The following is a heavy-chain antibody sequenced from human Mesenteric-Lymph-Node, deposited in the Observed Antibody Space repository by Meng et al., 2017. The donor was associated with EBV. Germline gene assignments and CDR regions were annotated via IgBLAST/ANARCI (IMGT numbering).Heavy chain of an antibody. Sequence: EVQRVGMGGAGLQPGGSVILSFAAFGFTFDDYAMQWVRQAPGKGLEWVSLTTWDGAANYYADSVKGRFTISRDNSENSLFLQMNSLRAEDTALYYCAKARYYSHSSGYPPDYWGQGTLVTVSS. CDR1: GFTFDDYA. J-gene: IGHJ4*02. D-gene: IGHD3-22*01. CDR2: TTWDGAAN. V-gene: IGHV3-43D*03. CDR3: AKARYYSHSSGYPPDY.